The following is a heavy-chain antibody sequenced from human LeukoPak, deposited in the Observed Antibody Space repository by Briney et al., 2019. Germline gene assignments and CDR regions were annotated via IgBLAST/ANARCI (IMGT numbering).Heavy chain of an antibody. J-gene: IGHJ5*02. V-gene: IGHV4-34*01. CDR2: INHSGST. CDR3: ARHTPGYYYGSGSYLVFDP. CDR1: GGSFSGYY. Sequence: SETLSLTCAVYGGSFSGYYWSWIRQPPGKGLEWIGEINHSGSTNYNPSLKSRVTISVDTSKNQFSLKLSSVTAADTAVYYCARHTPGYYYGSGSYLVFDPWGQGTLVTVSS. D-gene: IGHD3-10*01.